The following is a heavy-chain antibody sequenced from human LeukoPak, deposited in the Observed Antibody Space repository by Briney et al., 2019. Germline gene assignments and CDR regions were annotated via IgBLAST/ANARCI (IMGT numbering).Heavy chain of an antibody. CDR3: ARVGRRSIGYYFDY. J-gene: IGHJ4*02. CDR1: GFTFSTYW. V-gene: IGHV3-7*01. Sequence: PGGSLRLSCAASGFTFSTYWMSWVRQAPGKGLEWVASIKQDGSEKYYVDSVKGRFTISRDNAKNSLYLQMNSLRAEDTAVYYCARVGRRSIGYYFDYWGQGTLVTVSS. D-gene: IGHD2/OR15-2a*01. CDR2: IKQDGSEK.